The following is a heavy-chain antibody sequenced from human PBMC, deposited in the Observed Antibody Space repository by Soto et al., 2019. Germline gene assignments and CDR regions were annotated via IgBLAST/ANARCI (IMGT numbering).Heavy chain of an antibody. V-gene: IGHV2-5*02. CDR3: ALRKLQSTYNFFDP. CDR1: GFSLSTTGVG. D-gene: IGHD1-1*01. J-gene: IGHJ5*02. Sequence: SGPTLVNPTQTLTLTCTFSGFSLSTTGVGVGWIRQPPGKALEWLALIYWDDDKRYSPSLKSRLTITKDTSRNQVVLTMTNMGPVDTATYYCALRKLQSTYNFFDPWGQGTLVTVSS. CDR2: IYWDDDK.